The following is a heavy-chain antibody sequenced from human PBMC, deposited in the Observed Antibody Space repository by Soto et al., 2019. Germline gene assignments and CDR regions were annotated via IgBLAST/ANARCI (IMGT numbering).Heavy chain of an antibody. Sequence: SVKVSWKASGGTFSSYAIRWVPQAPGQGLEWMGGIIPIFGTANYAQKFQGRVTITADKSTSTAYMELSSLRSEDTAVYYCARGIVPPARHDSSSSRYYYCGMDVWGQRPTVTVSS. V-gene: IGHV1-69*06. CDR3: ARGIVPPARHDSSSSRYYYCGMDV. CDR1: GGTFSSYA. D-gene: IGHD6-6*01. J-gene: IGHJ6*02. CDR2: IIPIFGTA.